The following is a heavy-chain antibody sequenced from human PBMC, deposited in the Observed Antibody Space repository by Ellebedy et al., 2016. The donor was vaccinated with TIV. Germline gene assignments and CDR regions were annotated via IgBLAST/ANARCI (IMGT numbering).Heavy chain of an antibody. D-gene: IGHD6-6*01. J-gene: IGHJ4*02. CDR1: GFTFSNYN. CDR3: ARSKAGGY. Sequence: GESLKISCVASGFTFSNYNMNWVRQSPGKGLEWVSSIRSTGSDKYYAESVKGRFTISRDNAQNTLFLQMDSLRVEDTATYYCARSKAGGYWGQGALVTVSS. V-gene: IGHV3-21*04. CDR2: IRSTGSDK.